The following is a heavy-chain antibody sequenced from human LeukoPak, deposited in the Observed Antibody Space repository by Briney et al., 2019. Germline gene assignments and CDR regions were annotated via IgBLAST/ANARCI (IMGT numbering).Heavy chain of an antibody. Sequence: ASVKVSCKASGYTFTGYYMHWVRQAPGQGLEWMGWINPNSGGTNYAQKFQGRVTMTRDTSISTAYMELSRLRSDDTAVYYCARDSNDYGDYLHFDYWGQGTLVTVSS. CDR3: ARDSNDYGDYLHFDY. CDR1: GYTFTGYY. D-gene: IGHD4-17*01. CDR2: INPNSGGT. V-gene: IGHV1-2*02. J-gene: IGHJ4*02.